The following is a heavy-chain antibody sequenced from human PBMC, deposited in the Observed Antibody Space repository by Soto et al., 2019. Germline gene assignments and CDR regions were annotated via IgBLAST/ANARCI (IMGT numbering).Heavy chain of an antibody. CDR2: IYYSGST. J-gene: IGHJ6*02. Sequence: SGTLSVTCTVSGGSISSSSYYWGWIRQPPGKGLEWIGSIYYSGSTYYNPSLKSRVTISVDTSKNQFSLKLSSVTAADTAVYYCARQNGYSYGIYYYYGMDVWGQGTTVTVSS. V-gene: IGHV4-39*01. CDR1: GGSISSSSYY. D-gene: IGHD5-18*01. CDR3: ARQNGYSYGIYYYYGMDV.